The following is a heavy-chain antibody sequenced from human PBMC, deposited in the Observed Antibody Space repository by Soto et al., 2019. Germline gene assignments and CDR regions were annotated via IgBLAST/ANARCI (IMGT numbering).Heavy chain of an antibody. D-gene: IGHD6-6*01. V-gene: IGHV3-9*01. CDR2: ISWNSGSI. Sequence: SGGSLRLSCAASGFTFDDYAMHWVRQAPGKGLEWVSGISWNSGSIGYADSVKGRFTISRDNAKNSLYLQMNSLRAEDTALYYCAKSTVRQPLDYWGQGTLVTVSS. J-gene: IGHJ4*02. CDR3: AKSTVRQPLDY. CDR1: GFTFDDYA.